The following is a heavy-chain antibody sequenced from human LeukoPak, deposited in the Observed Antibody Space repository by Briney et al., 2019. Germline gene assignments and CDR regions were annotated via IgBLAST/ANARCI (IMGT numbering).Heavy chain of an antibody. D-gene: IGHD4-11*01. CDR3: ARLRGNDYSNYGWFDP. Sequence: GESLKISCKGSGYSFTSYWIGWVRQLPGKGLEWMGIIYPGDSDTRYSPSFQGQVTISADKSISTAYLQWSSLKASDTAMYYCARLRGNDYSNYGWFDPWGQGTLVTVSS. CDR1: GYSFTSYW. CDR2: IYPGDSDT. J-gene: IGHJ5*02. V-gene: IGHV5-51*01.